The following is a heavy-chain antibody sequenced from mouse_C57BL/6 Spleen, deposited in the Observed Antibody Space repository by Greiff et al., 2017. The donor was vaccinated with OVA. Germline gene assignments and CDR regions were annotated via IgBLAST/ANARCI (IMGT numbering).Heavy chain of an antibody. CDR2: IDPEDGDT. CDR3: TWGTVVERTDWYFDV. V-gene: IGHV14-1*01. Sequence: EVHLVESGAELVRPGASVKLSCTASGFNIKDYYMHWVKQRPEQGLEWIGRIDPEDGDTEYAPKFQGKATMTADTSSNTAYLPLSSLTSEDTAVYYCTWGTVVERTDWYFDVWGTGTTVTVSS. J-gene: IGHJ1*03. D-gene: IGHD1-1*01. CDR1: GFNIKDYY.